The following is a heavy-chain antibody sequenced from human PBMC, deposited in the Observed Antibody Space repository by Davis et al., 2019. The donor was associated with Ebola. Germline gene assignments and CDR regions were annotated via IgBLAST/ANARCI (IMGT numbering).Heavy chain of an antibody. Sequence: GESLKISCEASGFSFSNVDMNWVCQAPGKGLEWVSNINGGGSSTSYADSVKGRFSLSRDNYKNTLYLEMNSLRVEDTAVYYCLGDPNWAFGYWGQGTLVTVSS. CDR3: LGDPNWAFGY. J-gene: IGHJ4*02. D-gene: IGHD7-27*01. V-gene: IGHV3-23*01. CDR1: GFSFSNVD. CDR2: INGGGSST.